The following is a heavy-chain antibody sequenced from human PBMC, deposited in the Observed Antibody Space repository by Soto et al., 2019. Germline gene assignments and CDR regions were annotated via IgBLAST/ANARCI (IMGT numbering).Heavy chain of an antibody. V-gene: IGHV1-69*01. CDR1: GGTFSSYA. D-gene: IGHD6-19*01. CDR3: SRDRGRAGTSDSSVP. CDR2: IIPIFGTA. Sequence: QVQLVQSGAELKKPGSSVKGSCKASGGTFSSYAISWVRQAPGKGLEWMGGIIPIFGTANYAQQFQASVTITADAPTTPADMQRRSLRSEDTAVYYCSRDRGRAGTSDSSVPWGRVTLGTFSS. J-gene: IGHJ5*02.